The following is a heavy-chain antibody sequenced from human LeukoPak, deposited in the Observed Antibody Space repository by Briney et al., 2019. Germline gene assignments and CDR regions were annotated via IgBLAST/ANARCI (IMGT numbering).Heavy chain of an antibody. V-gene: IGHV1-2*06. D-gene: IGHD6-13*01. Sequence: RINPNSGGTNYAQKFHGRVTMTRDRSISTAYMELSTLSSDDTAVYYCAMTRQQLEFVFDYWGQGTLVTVSS. J-gene: IGHJ4*02. CDR2: INPNSGGT. CDR3: AMTRQQLEFVFDY.